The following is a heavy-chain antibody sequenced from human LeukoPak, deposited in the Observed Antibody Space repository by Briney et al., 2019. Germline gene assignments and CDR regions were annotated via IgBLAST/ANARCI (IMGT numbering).Heavy chain of an antibody. CDR2: IKQDGSEK. CDR3: ARDVAVAGTGWFDP. J-gene: IGHJ5*02. V-gene: IGHV3-7*03. Sequence: PGGSLRLSCAASGFTFSRNWMSWVRQAPGKGLEWVANIKQDGSEKNYVDSVKGRFTISRDNAKNSLYLQMNSLRAEDTALYHCARDVAVAGTGWFDPWGQGTLVTVSS. D-gene: IGHD6-19*01. CDR1: GFTFSRNW.